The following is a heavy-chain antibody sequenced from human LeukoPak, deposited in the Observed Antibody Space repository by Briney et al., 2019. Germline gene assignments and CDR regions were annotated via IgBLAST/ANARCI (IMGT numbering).Heavy chain of an antibody. CDR1: GFTFGSYA. CDR2: ISGGSGST. CDR3: AKHRFESGGYHSTD. J-gene: IGHJ4*02. V-gene: IGHV3-23*01. Sequence: LTGGSLRLSCAASGFTFGSYAMSWVRQAPGKGLAWVSTISGGSGSTYCADSVKGRFTISRDNSKNTLYLQMNSLRDEDTAVYYCAKHRFESGGYHSTDWGQGTLVTVSS. D-gene: IGHD3-22*01.